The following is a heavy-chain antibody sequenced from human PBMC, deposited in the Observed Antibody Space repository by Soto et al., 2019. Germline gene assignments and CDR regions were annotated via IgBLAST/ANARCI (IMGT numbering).Heavy chain of an antibody. Sequence: PSETLSLTCTVSGGSISGYYWSWIRQPPGKGLECIGYIYYSGSTNYNPSLKSRVTISVDTSKNQFSLKLSSVTAADTAVYYCARAPRGNYGYPSYFDYWGQGTPVTVSS. CDR2: IYYSGST. J-gene: IGHJ4*02. CDR1: GGSISGYY. D-gene: IGHD3-10*01. CDR3: ARAPRGNYGYPSYFDY. V-gene: IGHV4-59*01.